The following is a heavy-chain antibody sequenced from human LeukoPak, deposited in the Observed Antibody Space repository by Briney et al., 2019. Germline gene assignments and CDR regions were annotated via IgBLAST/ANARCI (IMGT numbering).Heavy chain of an antibody. CDR3: AKDSAPYSSSWYRSYYYGMDV. D-gene: IGHD6-13*01. Sequence: QSGGSLRLSCAASGFTFSSYGMHWVRQAPGKGLEWVAVISYDGSNKYYADSVKGRFTISRDNSKNTLYLQMNSLRAEDTAVYYCAKDSAPYSSSWYRSYYYGMDVWGQGTTVTVSS. J-gene: IGHJ6*02. V-gene: IGHV3-30*18. CDR2: ISYDGSNK. CDR1: GFTFSSYG.